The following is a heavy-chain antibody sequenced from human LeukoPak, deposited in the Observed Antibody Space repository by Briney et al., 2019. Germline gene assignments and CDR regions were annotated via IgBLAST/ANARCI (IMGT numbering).Heavy chain of an antibody. J-gene: IGHJ4*02. D-gene: IGHD2-8*02. CDR2: IFLSGGEI. CDR3: ATYRQVLLPFES. V-gene: IGHV3-23*01. Sequence: PGGSLRLSCAASGFTFSTFAMIWVRQPPGKGLEWVSSIFLSGGEIHYADSARGRFTISRDNSKSTLSLQMNSPRAEDTAIYYCATYRQVLLPFESWGQGTLVTVSS. CDR1: GFTFSTFA.